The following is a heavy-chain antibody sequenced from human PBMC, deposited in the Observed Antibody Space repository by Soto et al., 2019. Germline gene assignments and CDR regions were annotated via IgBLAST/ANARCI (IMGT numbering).Heavy chain of an antibody. Sequence: GGSLRLSCVASGFTFSSYGMHWVRQAPGKGLEWVTVISYEGSNKCYADSVKGRFAISRDNSKNTLYLQMNSLRTEDTAVYYCAKDRIGYYYGSGSPNPFFDYWGQGTLVTVSS. V-gene: IGHV3-30*18. CDR3: AKDRIGYYYGSGSPNPFFDY. CDR2: ISYEGSNK. CDR1: GFTFSSYG. J-gene: IGHJ4*02. D-gene: IGHD3-10*01.